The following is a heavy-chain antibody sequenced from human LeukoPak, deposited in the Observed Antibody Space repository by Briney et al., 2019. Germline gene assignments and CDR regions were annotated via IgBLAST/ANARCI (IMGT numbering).Heavy chain of an antibody. D-gene: IGHD2-15*01. CDR1: GGTFGSYA. Sequence: ASVKVSCKASGGTFGSYAIRWVRQAPGQGLEWMGRIIPTLGIANYAQKFQGRVSITADTSTSTSYMELSSLRSEDTAVFYCARDCRSVSCYSVDYWGEGTLVTVPS. V-gene: IGHV1-69*04. CDR3: ARDCRSVSCYSVDY. J-gene: IGHJ4*02. CDR2: IIPTLGIA.